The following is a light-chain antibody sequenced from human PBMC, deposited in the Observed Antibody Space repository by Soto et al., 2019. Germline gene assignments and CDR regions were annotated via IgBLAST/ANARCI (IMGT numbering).Light chain of an antibody. CDR2: GAS. CDR3: QQYDSFSVT. CDR1: QNINTF. J-gene: IGKJ1*01. V-gene: IGKV1-39*01. Sequence: DIEMTQSPSSLSASVGDRITISCRASQNINTFLNWYQQKGGKAPKLLIHGASSLQSGVPLRFSGSGSGTDFSLTISSLQPEDFATYYCQQYDSFSVTFGQGTKVEIK.